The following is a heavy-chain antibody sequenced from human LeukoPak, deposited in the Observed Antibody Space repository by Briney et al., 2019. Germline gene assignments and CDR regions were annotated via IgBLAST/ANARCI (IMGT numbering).Heavy chain of an antibody. J-gene: IGHJ5*01. V-gene: IGHV4-39*01. D-gene: IGHD3-9*01. Sequence: PSETLSLTCTVSGGSITTALYNWGWIRQPPGKGLEWIGTISYSGSTYYKASPKSRVTISADTSKNQFSLKLYSVTAADTAVYYCARHPTGFPNWFDSWGQGTLVTVSS. CDR3: ARHPTGFPNWFDS. CDR2: ISYSGST. CDR1: GGSITTALYN.